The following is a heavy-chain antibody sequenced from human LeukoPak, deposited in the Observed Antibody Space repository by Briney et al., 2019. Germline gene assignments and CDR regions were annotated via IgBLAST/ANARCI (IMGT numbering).Heavy chain of an antibody. CDR1: GGSISGYS. CDR2: THYSGSS. V-gene: IGHV4-59*01. J-gene: IGHJ6*03. CDR3: ARCGRNNRGYYYMED. Sequence: SETLSLTCTVSGGSISGYSWSWIRQPPGKGLEWIGYTHYSGSSNYNPSLKSRVTISVDTSKNQFSLRVSSVTAADTAVYYCARCGRNNRGYYYMEDWGKGTTVTVSS. D-gene: IGHD2/OR15-2a*01.